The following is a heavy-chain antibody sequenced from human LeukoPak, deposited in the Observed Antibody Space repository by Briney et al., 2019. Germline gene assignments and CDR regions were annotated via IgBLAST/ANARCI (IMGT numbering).Heavy chain of an antibody. V-gene: IGHV5-51*01. J-gene: IGHJ6*03. CDR2: IYPGDSGT. CDR3: ARRRIVVVPAANLGDYYYYYYMDV. CDR1: GYSFTSYW. D-gene: IGHD2-2*01. Sequence: AGESLKISCKGSGYSFTSYWIGWVRQMPGKGLEWMGIIYPGDSGTRYSPSFQGQVTISADKSISTAYLQWSSLKASDTAMYYCARRRIVVVPAANLGDYYYYYYMDVWGKGTTVTVSS.